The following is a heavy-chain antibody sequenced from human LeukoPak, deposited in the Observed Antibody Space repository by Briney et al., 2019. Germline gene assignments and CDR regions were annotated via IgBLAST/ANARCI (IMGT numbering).Heavy chain of an antibody. V-gene: IGHV4-61*02. J-gene: IGHJ3*02. CDR1: GGSISSSSYY. Sequence: SETLSLTCTVSGGSISSSSYYWSWIRQPAGKGLEWIGRIYTSGSTNYNPSLKSRVTMSVDTSKNQFSLKLSSVTAADTAVYYCARAPGYSSSWSYAFDIWGQGTMVTVSS. D-gene: IGHD6-13*01. CDR2: IYTSGST. CDR3: ARAPGYSSSWSYAFDI.